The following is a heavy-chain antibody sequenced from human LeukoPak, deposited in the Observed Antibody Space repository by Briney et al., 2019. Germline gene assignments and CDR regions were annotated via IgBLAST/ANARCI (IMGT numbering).Heavy chain of an antibody. CDR1: GFTVSRNY. V-gene: IGHV3-66*01. D-gene: IGHD6-13*01. Sequence: GVSLRLSCAASGFTVSRNYMSWVRQAPGKGLEWVSVIYSGGRTYYADSVKGRFTISRDNSKNTLYLQMNRLRPEDTAVYYCARAGPSSSWHQFDYWGQGTLVTVSS. CDR2: IYSGGRT. CDR3: ARAGPSSSWHQFDY. J-gene: IGHJ4*02.